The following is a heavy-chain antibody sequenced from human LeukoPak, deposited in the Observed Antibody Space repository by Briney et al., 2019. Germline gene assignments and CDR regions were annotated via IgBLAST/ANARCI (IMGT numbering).Heavy chain of an antibody. J-gene: IGHJ4*01. Sequence: SETLSLTCTVSGGSISSSSYYWGWIRQPPGKGLEWIGSIYYSGGTNYNPSLMSRVTISLDTAKNQFSLKLTTVTAADTAAHYCARQQIQRRVAGASDYWGXGILXTVSS. D-gene: IGHD6-13*01. V-gene: IGHV4-39*01. CDR2: IYYSGGT. CDR1: GGSISSSSYY. CDR3: ARQQIQRRVAGASDY.